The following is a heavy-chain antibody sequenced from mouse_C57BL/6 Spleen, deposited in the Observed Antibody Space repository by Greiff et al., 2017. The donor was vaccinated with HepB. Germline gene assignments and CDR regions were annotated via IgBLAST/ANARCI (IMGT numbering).Heavy chain of an antibody. CDR2: ISSGGSYT. D-gene: IGHD1-1*01. CDR1: GFTFSSYG. Sequence: EVKLEESGGDLVKPGGSLKLSCAASGFTFSSYGMSWVRQTPDKRLEWVATISSGGSYTYYPDSVKGRFTISRDNAKNTLYLQMSSLKSEDTAMYYCARGYGSPYYAMDYWGQGTSVTVSS. V-gene: IGHV5-6*02. J-gene: IGHJ4*01. CDR3: ARGYGSPYYAMDY.